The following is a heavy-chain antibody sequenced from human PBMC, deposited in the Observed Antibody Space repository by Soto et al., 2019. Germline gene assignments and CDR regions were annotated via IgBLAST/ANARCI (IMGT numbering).Heavy chain of an antibody. CDR1: GFTFSSSG. CDR2: ISYDGSNK. V-gene: IGHV3-30*18. CDR3: AKDHKIRIVGATIAFDI. Sequence: QVQLVESGGGVVQPGRSLRLSCAASGFTFSSSGMHWVRQAPGKGLEWVAVISYDGSNKYYADSVKGRFTISRDNSKNTLYLQMNSLRAEDTAVYYCAKDHKIRIVGATIAFDIWGQGTMVTVSS. J-gene: IGHJ3*02. D-gene: IGHD1-26*01.